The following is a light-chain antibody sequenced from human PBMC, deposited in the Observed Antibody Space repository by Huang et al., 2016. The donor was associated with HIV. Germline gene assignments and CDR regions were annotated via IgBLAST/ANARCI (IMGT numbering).Light chain of an antibody. CDR2: GAS. CDR1: QSVSSN. CDR3: QQYDKWPPGWT. Sequence: EIVMTQSPATLSVSPGERATRSCRASQSVSSNLAWYQQKPGQTPKLLIYGASTRASGIPARVGGSGSGTEFTLTITSLQSEDFAVYYCQQYDKWPPGWTFGQGTKVEIK. J-gene: IGKJ1*01. V-gene: IGKV3-15*01.